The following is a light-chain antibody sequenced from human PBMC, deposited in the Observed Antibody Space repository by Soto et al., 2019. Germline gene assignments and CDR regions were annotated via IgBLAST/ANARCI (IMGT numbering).Light chain of an antibody. CDR1: QSVSASD. CDR3: QQYGSSPLIT. CDR2: GVS. V-gene: IGKV3-20*01. J-gene: IGKJ5*01. Sequence: IVLTHSPGTLSLSPLERATLSCMFIQSVSASDIAWYQQKPGQAPKFLIYGVSSRATGIPDRFSGSGSGTDFTLTISRLEPEDFAVYHCQQYGSSPLITFGQGTRLE.